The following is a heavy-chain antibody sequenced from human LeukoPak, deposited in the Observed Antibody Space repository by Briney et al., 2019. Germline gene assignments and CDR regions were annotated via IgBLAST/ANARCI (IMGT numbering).Heavy chain of an antibody. V-gene: IGHV4-4*07. CDR3: ARRYDFWSGYPPPLDY. CDR1: GGSISSYY. J-gene: IGHJ4*02. D-gene: IGHD3-3*01. CDR2: IYTSGST. Sequence: SETLSLTCTVSGGSISSYYWSWIRQPAGKGLEWIGRIYTSGSTNYNPSLKSRVTISVDTSKKQFSLKLSSVTAADTAVYYCARRYDFWSGYPPPLDYWGQGTLVTVSS.